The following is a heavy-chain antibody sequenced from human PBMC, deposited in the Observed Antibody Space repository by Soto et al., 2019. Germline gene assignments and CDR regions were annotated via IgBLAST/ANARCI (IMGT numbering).Heavy chain of an antibody. Sequence: SETLSLTCAFSGGSISSGGYSWSWIRQPPGKGLEWIGYIYYSGSTNYNPSLKSRVTISVDTSKNQFSLKLSSVTAADTAVYYCARDMGATLDYWGQGTLVTVSS. V-gene: IGHV4-61*08. D-gene: IGHD1-26*01. CDR2: IYYSGST. CDR3: ARDMGATLDY. CDR1: GGSISSGGYS. J-gene: IGHJ4*02.